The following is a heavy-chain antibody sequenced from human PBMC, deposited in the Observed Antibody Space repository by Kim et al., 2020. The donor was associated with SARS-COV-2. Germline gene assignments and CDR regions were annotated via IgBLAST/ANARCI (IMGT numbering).Heavy chain of an antibody. CDR2: FDPEDGET. V-gene: IGHV1-24*01. CDR3: VTSYSGNYPFHYYYGMDV. J-gene: IGHJ6*02. CDR1: GNTLTDLP. Sequence: ASVKVSCQVSGNTLTDLPIHWVRQAPGKGLEWLGSFDPEDGETVYAQTLQGRVTMTEDTSTDTAYVEVTTLRSEDTAVYFRVTSYSGNYPFHYYYGMDVWGQGTMVTVSS. D-gene: IGHD1-26*01.